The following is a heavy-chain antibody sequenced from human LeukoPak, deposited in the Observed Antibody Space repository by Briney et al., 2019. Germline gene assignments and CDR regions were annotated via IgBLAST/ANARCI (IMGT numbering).Heavy chain of an antibody. D-gene: IGHD4-23*01. CDR3: ARDLDYGGRGLDS. CDR1: GFTFSSYA. Sequence: GSLRLSCAASGFTFSSYAMHWVRQAPGKGLEGVAVISYDGSNKYYADSVKGRFTISRHNSKNTLYLQMNSLRAEDTAVYYCARDLDYGGRGLDSWGQGTLVIVSS. V-gene: IGHV3-30-3*01. J-gene: IGHJ4*02. CDR2: ISYDGSNK.